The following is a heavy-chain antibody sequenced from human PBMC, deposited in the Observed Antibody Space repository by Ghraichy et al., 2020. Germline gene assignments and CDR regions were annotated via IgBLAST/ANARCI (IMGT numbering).Heavy chain of an antibody. CDR3: STALSWGLLPTQSNGAHGGPVAVSPATASAPTLFALVA. D-gene: IGHD1-26*01. J-gene: IGHJ6*03. Sequence: GGSLRLSCAASGFTFSNDWMSWVRQAPGKGLEWIGRIKSKTDDATTEYAAPVKGRFTISRDDSKNTLYLQMNSLKIEDTAVYYCSTALSWGLLPTQSNGAHGGPVAVSPATASAPTLFALVAWG. V-gene: IGHV3-15*01. CDR2: IKSKTDDATT. CDR1: GFTFSNDW.